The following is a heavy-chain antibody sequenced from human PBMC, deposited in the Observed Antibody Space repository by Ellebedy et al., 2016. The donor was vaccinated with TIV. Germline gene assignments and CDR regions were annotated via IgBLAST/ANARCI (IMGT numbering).Heavy chain of an antibody. D-gene: IGHD2-2*01. Sequence: SETLSLXCTVSGGSISSSSYYWGWIRQPPGKGLEWIGSIYYSGSTYYNPSLKSRVTISVDTSKNQFSLKLSSVTAADTAVYYCARGAVVVPAGPNWFDPWGQGTLVTVSS. V-gene: IGHV4-39*07. CDR2: IYYSGST. CDR1: GGSISSSSYY. J-gene: IGHJ5*02. CDR3: ARGAVVVPAGPNWFDP.